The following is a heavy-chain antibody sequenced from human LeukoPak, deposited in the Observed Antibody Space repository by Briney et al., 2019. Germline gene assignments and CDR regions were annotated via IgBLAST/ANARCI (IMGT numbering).Heavy chain of an antibody. D-gene: IGHD2-2*01. V-gene: IGHV1-69*15. CDR1: GGTFSSYA. CDR3: ATGYCSSTSCRYFDY. CDR2: IIPIFGTA. Sequence: GSSVKVSCKASGGTFSSYAISWVRQAPGQGLEWMGRIIPIFGTANYAQKFQGRVTITADESTSTAYMELSSLRSEDTAVYYCATGYCSSTSCRYFDYWGQGTLVTVSS. J-gene: IGHJ4*02.